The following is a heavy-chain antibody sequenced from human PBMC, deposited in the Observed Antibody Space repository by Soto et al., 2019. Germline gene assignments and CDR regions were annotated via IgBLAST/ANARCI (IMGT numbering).Heavy chain of an antibody. J-gene: IGHJ4*02. V-gene: IGHV1-18*01. Sequence: GVSAKVSCKARGYRITSYALSWVLQAPGQGLEWMGWISAYNGNTNYAQKLQGRVTMTTDTSTSTAYMELRSLRSDETAVYYCARVDTMIVVAPGYWGQGTLVTVSS. D-gene: IGHD3-22*01. CDR3: ARVDTMIVVAPGY. CDR1: GYRITSYA. CDR2: ISAYNGNT.